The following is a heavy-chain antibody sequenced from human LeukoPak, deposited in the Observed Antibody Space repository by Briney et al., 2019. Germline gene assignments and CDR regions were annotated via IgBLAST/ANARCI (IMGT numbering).Heavy chain of an antibody. CDR1: GFTFSSYS. CDR3: ARARWTGDYFDY. CDR2: ISSSSSYI. D-gene: IGHD5-24*01. J-gene: IGHJ4*02. V-gene: IGHV3-21*01. Sequence: PGGSLRLSCAASGFTFSSYSMNWVRQAPGKGLEWVSSISSSSSYIYYADSVKGRFTISRDNAKNSLYLQMNSLRAEDTAVYYCARARWTGDYFDYWGQGTLVTVSS.